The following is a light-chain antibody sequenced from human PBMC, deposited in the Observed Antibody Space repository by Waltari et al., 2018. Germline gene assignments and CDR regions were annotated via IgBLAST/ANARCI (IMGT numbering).Light chain of an antibody. V-gene: IGKV3-11*01. Sequence: ENVLTPSPATLSLSPGEASTLSCRASQNVGNSLAWYQHKPGQAPRLLIYDAANRASGIPARFSGSGSGTDFTLTISSLEPDDFAVYYCQQRSNWHTFGQGTRLEIK. CDR2: DAA. CDR1: QNVGNS. J-gene: IGKJ2*01. CDR3: QQRSNWHT.